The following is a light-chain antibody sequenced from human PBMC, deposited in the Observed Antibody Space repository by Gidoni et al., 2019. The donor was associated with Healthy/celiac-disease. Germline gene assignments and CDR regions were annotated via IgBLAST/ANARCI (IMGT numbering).Light chain of an antibody. V-gene: IGKV3-15*01. CDR2: GAS. CDR1: QSVSSN. CDR3: QQYNNWPPLT. Sequence: IVMTQSPATLSVSPGERATLSCRASQSVSSNLAWYQQKPGQAPRLLIYGASTRATGIPARFSGSGSGTEFTLTISSLQSEDFAVYYCQQYNNWPPLTFGQXTKVEIK. J-gene: IGKJ1*01.